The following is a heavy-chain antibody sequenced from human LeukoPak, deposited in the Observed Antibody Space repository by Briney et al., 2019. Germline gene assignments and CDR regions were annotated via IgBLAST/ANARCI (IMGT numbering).Heavy chain of an antibody. Sequence: ASVKVSCKASGYTFTTYAMNWVRQAPGQGLEWMGWINTNTGNPTYAQGFTGRFVFSLDTSVSTAYLQISSLKAEDTAVYYCARETVVGATRAYYYYGMDVWGQGTTVTVSS. CDR3: ARETVVGATRAYYYYGMDV. CDR2: INTNTGNP. V-gene: IGHV7-4-1*02. D-gene: IGHD1-26*01. J-gene: IGHJ6*02. CDR1: GYTFTTYA.